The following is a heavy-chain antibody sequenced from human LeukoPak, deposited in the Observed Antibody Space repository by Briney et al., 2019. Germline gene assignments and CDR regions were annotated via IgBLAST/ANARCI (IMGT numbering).Heavy chain of an antibody. Sequence: PGGSLRLSCAASGFTFSGYDIHWVRQATGKGLEWVSGIGTAGEIYYPGSVKGRFTISRENAKNSLYLQMNSLRAGDTAVYYCARAAYSSTWYSRYFDLWGRGTLVTVSS. CDR1: GFTFSGYD. V-gene: IGHV3-13*01. CDR3: ARAAYSSTWYSRYFDL. D-gene: IGHD6-13*01. J-gene: IGHJ2*01. CDR2: IGTAGEI.